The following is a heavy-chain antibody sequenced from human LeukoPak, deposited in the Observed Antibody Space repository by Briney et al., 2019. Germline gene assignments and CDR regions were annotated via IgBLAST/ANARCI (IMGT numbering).Heavy chain of an antibody. CDR1: GGSISTYY. D-gene: IGHD2-2*01. Sequence: SETLSLTCTVSGGSISTYYWSWIRQPPGKGLEWIGYIYYSGSTNYNPSLKSRVTISVDTSKNQFSLKLSSVTAADTAVYYCARRKFSWDGLSTPFDYWGQGTLVTVSS. CDR3: ARRKFSWDGLSTPFDY. J-gene: IGHJ4*02. CDR2: IYYSGST. V-gene: IGHV4-59*08.